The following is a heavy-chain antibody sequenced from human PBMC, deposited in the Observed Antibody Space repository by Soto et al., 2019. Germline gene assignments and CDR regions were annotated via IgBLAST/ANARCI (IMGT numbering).Heavy chain of an antibody. Sequence: QVQLQESGPGLVKPSETLSLTCTVSGGSVSSGSYYWSWIRQPPGKGLEWIGYIYYSGSTNYNPSLKRRVTISIYTSKHQFSLKLSSVTAADTAVYYCARETRGYYYGSGSYYYVAYWGQGTLVTVSS. V-gene: IGHV4-61*01. CDR1: GGSVSSGSYY. D-gene: IGHD3-10*01. J-gene: IGHJ4*02. CDR3: ARETRGYYYGSGSYYYVAY. CDR2: IYYSGST.